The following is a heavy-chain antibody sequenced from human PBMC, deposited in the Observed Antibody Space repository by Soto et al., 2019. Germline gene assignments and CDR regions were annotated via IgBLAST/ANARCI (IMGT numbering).Heavy chain of an antibody. CDR1: GGTFSTSA. J-gene: IGHJ6*02. D-gene: IGHD3-3*02. CDR2: IMPVFATP. Sequence: QVQLMQSGAAVKKPGSSVKVSCKASGGTFSTSAISWVRQAPGEGLEWVGGIMPVFATPDYAQKFQGRVTISADESTTTAYLELTSLTTDDTAVYYCARDKDRQQLGGNYYYILDVWGQGTAITLSS. V-gene: IGHV1-69*12. CDR3: ARDKDRQQLGGNYYYILDV.